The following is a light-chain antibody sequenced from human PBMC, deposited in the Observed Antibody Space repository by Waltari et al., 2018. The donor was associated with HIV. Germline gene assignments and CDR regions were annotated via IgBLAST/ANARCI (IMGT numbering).Light chain of an antibody. CDR2: DAS. V-gene: IGKV1-33*01. CDR1: QDISNY. Sequence: DIQMTQSPSSLSASVGDRVTITCQASQDISNYLNWYQQKPGKAPKLLIYDASNLETGVPSRFSGSGSGTDFTFTISSLQPEDIATYYCQQYDNWSRTFGPGTTVEI. J-gene: IGKJ1*01. CDR3: QQYDNWSRT.